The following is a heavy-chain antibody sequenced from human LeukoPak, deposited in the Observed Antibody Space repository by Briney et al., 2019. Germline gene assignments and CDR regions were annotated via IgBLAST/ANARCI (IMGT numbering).Heavy chain of an antibody. CDR3: ARDDYRGVTNFDP. D-gene: IGHD3-10*01. CDR1: GGSISPYF. V-gene: IGHV4-59*01. CDR2: ISYTGST. J-gene: IGHJ5*02. Sequence: SETLSLTCTVSGGSISPYFWSWMRQTPGKGLEWIGYISYTGSTNYNPALKSRVTISVDTSKNQFSLQLTSVSAADTAVYYCARDDYRGVTNFDPWGQGTLVTVSS.